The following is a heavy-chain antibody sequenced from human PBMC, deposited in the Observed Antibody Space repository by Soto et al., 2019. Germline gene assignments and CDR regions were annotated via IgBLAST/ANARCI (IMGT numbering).Heavy chain of an antibody. CDR1: GFTFSNYA. Sequence: EVSLVESGGALVQPGGSLRLSCAASGFTFSNYAMNWVRQAPGKGLEWVSYISISSTTIYYADSVKGRFTISRDNARNSLYLQMSSLRDEDTAVYYCARGYSYGLDYWGQGTLVTVSS. CDR2: ISISSTTI. CDR3: ARGYSYGLDY. V-gene: IGHV3-48*02. D-gene: IGHD5-18*01. J-gene: IGHJ4*02.